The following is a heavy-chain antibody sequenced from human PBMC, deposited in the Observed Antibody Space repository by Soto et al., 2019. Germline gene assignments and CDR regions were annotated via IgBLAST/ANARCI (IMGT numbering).Heavy chain of an antibody. D-gene: IGHD3-22*01. J-gene: IGHJ4*02. CDR3: ARGYDYDSGGYLFDY. V-gene: IGHV4-31*03. Sequence: SETLSLTCSVSGGSVSSNIYYWTWIRQHPGKGPERIGHIYYSGSTYYNPSLKSRVTISLDMSKNQFSLKLTSVSAADTAVYYCARGYDYDSGGYLFDYWGQGTLVTVSS. CDR2: IYYSGST. CDR1: GGSVSSNIYY.